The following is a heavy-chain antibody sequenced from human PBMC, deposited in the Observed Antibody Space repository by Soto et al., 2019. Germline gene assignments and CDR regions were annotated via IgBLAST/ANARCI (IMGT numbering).Heavy chain of an antibody. Sequence: QLQLQESGPGLVKPSETLSLICSVSGGYISSTSYYWGWIRHSPGTALEWIASIYYTGTTYYNPSLKVRVAISVDTSKTQVSLKVNSVTAADTAVYYCARGLRWTRSFDFWGQGTLVTVSS. CDR2: IYYTGTT. J-gene: IGHJ4*02. CDR3: ARGLRWTRSFDF. D-gene: IGHD1-1*01. CDR1: GGYISSTSYY. V-gene: IGHV4-39*01.